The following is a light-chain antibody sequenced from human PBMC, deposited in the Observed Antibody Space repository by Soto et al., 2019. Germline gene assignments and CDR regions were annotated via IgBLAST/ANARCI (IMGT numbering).Light chain of an antibody. Sequence: ESVLTQSPGPLSLSPGERATLSCRASQSVSNNFLAWYLQKPGQAPRLLIYGASSRATGVPDRFSASGSGTDFTLTITRLEPEDFAVYYCQQYAGSPLPFGGGSMV. V-gene: IGKV3-20*01. CDR3: QQYAGSPLP. J-gene: IGKJ4*01. CDR2: GAS. CDR1: QSVSNNF.